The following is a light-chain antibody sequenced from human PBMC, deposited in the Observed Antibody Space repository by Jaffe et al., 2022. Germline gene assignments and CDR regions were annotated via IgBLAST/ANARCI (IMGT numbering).Light chain of an antibody. Sequence: QSALTQPPSASGSPGQSVTISCTGTSSDIGSYDYVSWYQQQPGKAPKLMLYEVTKRPSGVPDRFSGSKSGNTASLTVSGLQAEDEADYYCSSYGGSNNYVFGTGTKVTVL. V-gene: IGLV2-8*01. J-gene: IGLJ1*01. CDR2: EVT. CDR1: SSDIGSYDY. CDR3: SSYGGSNNYV.